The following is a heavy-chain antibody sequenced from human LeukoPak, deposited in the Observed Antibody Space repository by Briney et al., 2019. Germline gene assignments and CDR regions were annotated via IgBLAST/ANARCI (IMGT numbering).Heavy chain of an antibody. J-gene: IGHJ4*02. CDR2: IYTSGST. Sequence: SETLSLTCTVSGGSLSSYYWTWIRQPAGKGLEWIGRIYTSGSTNYNPSLKSRVSMSVDTSKNQFSLKLTSVTAADTAVYYCARSFFIAVAGTTRTPFDYWGQGTLVTVSS. CDR3: ARSFFIAVAGTTRTPFDY. V-gene: IGHV4-4*07. D-gene: IGHD6-19*01. CDR1: GGSLSSYY.